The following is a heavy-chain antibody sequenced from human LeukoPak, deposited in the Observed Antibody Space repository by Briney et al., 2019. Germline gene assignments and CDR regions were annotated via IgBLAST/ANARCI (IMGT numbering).Heavy chain of an antibody. D-gene: IGHD3-9*01. V-gene: IGHV4-59*08. Sequence: PSETLSLTCTVSADSMRDHFWSWFRQPPGKGLEWIGYIYYRETTNYNHSLKIRVTISMAKSKRQFSLRLNSVTASDTAVYYCARTGDVYDTLTGYSYFFDYWGQGTLVTVSS. CDR1: ADSMRDHF. CDR2: IYYRETT. J-gene: IGHJ4*02. CDR3: ARTGDVYDTLTGYSYFFDY.